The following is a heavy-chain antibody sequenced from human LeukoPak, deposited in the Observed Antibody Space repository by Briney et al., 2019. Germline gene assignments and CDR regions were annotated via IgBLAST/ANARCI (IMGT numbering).Heavy chain of an antibody. Sequence: EASVTVSFTASGYSFTVNYIHWMRQAPGQGLEWMGWVNSNIGDTYYAQKFRGRLAITRDKSITTVHMELSSLRSNDTAVYYCARDVLGYDSSASDWGQGTLVTVSS. J-gene: IGHJ4*02. V-gene: IGHV1-2*02. CDR2: VNSNIGDT. D-gene: IGHD3-22*01. CDR3: ARDVLGYDSSASD. CDR1: GYSFTVNY.